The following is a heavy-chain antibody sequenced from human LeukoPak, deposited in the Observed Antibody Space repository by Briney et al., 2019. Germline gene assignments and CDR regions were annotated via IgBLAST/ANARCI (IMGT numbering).Heavy chain of an antibody. CDR3: IGAGYDINHPDY. J-gene: IGHJ4*02. Sequence: SETLSLTCTVSGVSISSGSYYWSWIRQPAGKGLEWIGRIYTSGSTNYNPSLKSRVTISVDTSKNQFSLKLSSVTAADTAVYYCIGAGYDINHPDYWGQGTLVTVSS. CDR1: GVSISSGSYY. D-gene: IGHD3-9*01. CDR2: IYTSGST. V-gene: IGHV4-61*02.